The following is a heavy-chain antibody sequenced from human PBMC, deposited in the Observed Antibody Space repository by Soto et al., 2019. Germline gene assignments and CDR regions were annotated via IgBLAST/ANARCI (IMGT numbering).Heavy chain of an antibody. Sequence: EVQLVESGGGLVQPGGSLRLSCTASGFTFSSYWMSWVRQAPGKGLWWVANIKEDGSGKYYVDSVKGRFSISRDNARNSLYLQMNSLRVEDTAVYYCVRVGRLGGYWGQGALVTVSS. J-gene: IGHJ4*02. CDR2: IKEDGSGK. CDR3: VRVGRLGGY. D-gene: IGHD3-16*01. V-gene: IGHV3-7*03. CDR1: GFTFSSYW.